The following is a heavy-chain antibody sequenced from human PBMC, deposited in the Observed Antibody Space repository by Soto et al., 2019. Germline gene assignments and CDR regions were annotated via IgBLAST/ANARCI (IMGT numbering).Heavy chain of an antibody. J-gene: IGHJ4*02. CDR3: AKRYGDGGEYYFDY. CDR2: ISWNSGIT. V-gene: IGHV3-9*01. D-gene: IGHD4-17*01. Sequence: EVQLVESGGGLVQPGRSLRLSCAASGFTFDDYAMHWVRQAPGKGLEWVSSISWNSGITGYADSVKGRFTISRDNAKNSLYLQMNSLRAEDTALYYCAKRYGDGGEYYFDYWGQGTLVTVSS. CDR1: GFTFDDYA.